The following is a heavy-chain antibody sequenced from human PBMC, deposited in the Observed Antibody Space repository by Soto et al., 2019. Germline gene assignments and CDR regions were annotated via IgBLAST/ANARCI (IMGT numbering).Heavy chain of an antibody. J-gene: IGHJ6*02. CDR3: ARGRPFWSGPKYYYYYGMDV. CDR1: GGSFSGYY. V-gene: IGHV4-34*01. D-gene: IGHD3-3*01. CDR2: INHSGST. Sequence: LSLTCAVYGGSFSGYYWSWIRQPPGKGLEWIGEINHSGSTNYNPSLKSRVTISVDTSKNQFSLKLSSVTAADTAVYYCARGRPFWSGPKYYYYYGMDVWGQGTTVTVSS.